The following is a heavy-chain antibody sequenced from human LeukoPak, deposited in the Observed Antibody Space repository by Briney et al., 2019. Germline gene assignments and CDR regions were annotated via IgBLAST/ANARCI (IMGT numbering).Heavy chain of an antibody. J-gene: IGHJ4*02. CDR1: GFTFSSYA. CDR2: ISGSGDST. D-gene: IGHD6-6*01. V-gene: IGHV3-23*01. Sequence: AGGSLRLSCAASGFTFSSYAMSWVRQAPGKGLEWVSAISGSGDSTYYGDSVKGRFTISRDNSKNTLYLQMNSLRAEDTAVYYCAKTRPLDSSWSHGDYWGQGTLVTVSS. CDR3: AKTRPLDSSWSHGDY.